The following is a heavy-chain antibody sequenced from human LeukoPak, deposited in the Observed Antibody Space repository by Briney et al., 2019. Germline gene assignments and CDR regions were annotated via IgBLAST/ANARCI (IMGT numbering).Heavy chain of an antibody. CDR1: GGSISSYY. D-gene: IGHD2-2*01. Sequence: KASETLSLTCTVSGGSISSYYWSWIRQPPGKGLEWIGYIYYSGSTNYNPSLKSRVTISVDTSKNQFSLKLSSVTAADTAVYYCARGGTSYKNWFDPWGQGTLVTVSS. CDR3: ARGGTSYKNWFDP. CDR2: IYYSGST. V-gene: IGHV4-59*01. J-gene: IGHJ5*02.